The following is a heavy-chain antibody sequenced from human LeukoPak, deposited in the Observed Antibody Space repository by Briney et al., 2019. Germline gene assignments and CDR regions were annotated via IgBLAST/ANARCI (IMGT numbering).Heavy chain of an antibody. CDR3: ASGRPFDY. V-gene: IGHV4-34*01. J-gene: IGHJ4*02. CDR2: INHSGST. D-gene: IGHD1-1*01. Sequence: KTSETLSLTCAVYGGSFSGYYGSWIRQPPGKGLEWIGEINHSGSTNYNPSLKSRVTISVDTSKNQFSLKLSSVTAADTAVYYCASGRPFDYWGQGTLVTVSS. CDR1: GGSFSGYY.